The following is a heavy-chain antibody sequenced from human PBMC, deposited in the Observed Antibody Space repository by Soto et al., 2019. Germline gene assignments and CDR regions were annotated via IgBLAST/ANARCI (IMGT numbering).Heavy chain of an antibody. Sequence: QITLKESGPTLVKPTQTLTLTCTFSGFSLTSGVVGVGWIRQPPGEALEWLALIYWNDEQYYNPSLRNRLTITRDTSKNQVVLTMTNMDPVDTATYYWAHRLPGPAGYDVWGQGTTVNVSS. V-gene: IGHV2-5*01. CDR3: AHRLPGPAGYDV. CDR2: IYWNDEQ. CDR1: GFSLTSGVVG. J-gene: IGHJ6*02. D-gene: IGHD6-13*01.